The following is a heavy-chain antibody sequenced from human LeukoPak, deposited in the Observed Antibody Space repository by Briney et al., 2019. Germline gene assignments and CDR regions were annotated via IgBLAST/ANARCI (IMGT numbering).Heavy chain of an antibody. J-gene: IGHJ5*02. V-gene: IGHV1-2*02. CDR2: ISPNSGGT. D-gene: IGHD5-18*01. CDR3: ARVKVRGYTAMVPQKNWFDP. CDR1: GYTFTGYY. Sequence: GASVKVSCKASGYTFTGYYMHWVRQAPGQGLEWMGWISPNSGGTNYAQKFQGRVTMTRDTSISTAYMELSRLRSDDTAVYYCARVKVRGYTAMVPQKNWFDPWGQGTLVTVSS.